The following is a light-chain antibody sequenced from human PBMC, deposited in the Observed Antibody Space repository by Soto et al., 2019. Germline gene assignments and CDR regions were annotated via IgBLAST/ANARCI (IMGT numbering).Light chain of an antibody. J-gene: IGKJ3*01. V-gene: IGKV1-5*01. CDR2: DAS. Sequence: DIQMTQSPSTLSASVGDRVTITCRASQSISSWLAWYQQKPGKTPKLLIYDASSLESEVPSRFSGSGSETEFTLTSSRLQPDDFATYYCQQYNSYPFNFGPGTKVDIK. CDR1: QSISSW. CDR3: QQYNSYPFN.